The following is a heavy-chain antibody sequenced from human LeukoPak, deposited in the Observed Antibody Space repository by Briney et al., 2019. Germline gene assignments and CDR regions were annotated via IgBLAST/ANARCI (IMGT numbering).Heavy chain of an antibody. Sequence: PGGSLRLSCAASGFTFSSYAMHWVRQAPGKGREWVAVISYDGSNKYYADSVKGRFTISRDNSKNTLYLQMNSLRAEDTAVYYCAREEMATIDYWGQGTLVTVSS. CDR1: GFTFSSYA. D-gene: IGHD5-24*01. CDR3: AREEMATIDY. J-gene: IGHJ4*02. V-gene: IGHV3-30-3*01. CDR2: ISYDGSNK.